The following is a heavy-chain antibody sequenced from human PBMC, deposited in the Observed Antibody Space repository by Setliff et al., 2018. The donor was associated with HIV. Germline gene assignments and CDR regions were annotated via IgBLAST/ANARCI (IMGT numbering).Heavy chain of an antibody. D-gene: IGHD2-21*01. Sequence: SETLSLTCTVSGGSVSNYYWTWIRQSAGKGLEWIGHINTSGSTKYNPSLKSRLTMSVNSSGNQFSLTLTSVTAADSAMYYCARGLRHTWLFEVSHDAFDIWGQGTLVTVSS. V-gene: IGHV4-4*07. CDR3: ARGLRHTWLFEVSHDAFDI. CDR1: GGSVSNYY. J-gene: IGHJ3*02. CDR2: INTSGST.